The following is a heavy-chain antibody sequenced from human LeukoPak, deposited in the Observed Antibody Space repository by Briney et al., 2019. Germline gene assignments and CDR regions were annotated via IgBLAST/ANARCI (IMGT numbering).Heavy chain of an antibody. J-gene: IGHJ6*02. Sequence: PSQTLSLTCTVSGGSISSGGYYWSWIRQPPGKGLEWIGYIYYSGSTNYNPSLKSRVTISVDTSKNQFSLKLSSVTAADTAVYYCARHEVGSSYDFWSGPGPDYYYGMDVWGQGTTVTVSS. CDR3: ARHEVGSSYDFWSGPGPDYYYGMDV. CDR2: IYYSGST. V-gene: IGHV4-61*08. CDR1: GGSISSGGYY. D-gene: IGHD3-3*01.